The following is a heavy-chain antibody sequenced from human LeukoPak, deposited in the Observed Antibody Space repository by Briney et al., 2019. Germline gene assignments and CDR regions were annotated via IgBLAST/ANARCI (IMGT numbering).Heavy chain of an antibody. Sequence: SETLSLTCTVSGGSISSYYWSWLRQPAGKGLEWIGRIYTSGSTNYNPSLKSRVTMSVDTSKNQFSLKLSSVTAADTAVYYCAREDYGETYWYFDLWGRGTLVTVSS. D-gene: IGHD4-17*01. CDR2: IYTSGST. V-gene: IGHV4-4*07. CDR1: GGSISSYY. CDR3: AREDYGETYWYFDL. J-gene: IGHJ2*01.